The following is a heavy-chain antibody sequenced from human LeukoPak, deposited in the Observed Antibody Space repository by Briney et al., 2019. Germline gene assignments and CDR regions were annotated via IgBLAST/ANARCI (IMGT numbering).Heavy chain of an antibody. CDR2: VYHSGSA. V-gene: IGHV4-34*01. CDR1: GFTFSDYY. CDR3: ARDLRGIVAPPR. D-gene: IGHD2-15*01. J-gene: IGHJ4*02. Sequence: PGGSLRLSCAASGFTFSDYYMSWIRQAPGKGLEWIGEVYHSGSANYNPSVKSRVTISVDKSKNQFSLRLTSATAADTAVYYCARDLRGIVAPPRWGQGTLVSVSS.